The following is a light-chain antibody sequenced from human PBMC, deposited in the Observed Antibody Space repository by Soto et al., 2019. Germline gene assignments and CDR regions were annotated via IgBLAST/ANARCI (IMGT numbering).Light chain of an antibody. Sequence: EIVMTQSPATLSVSPGDRATLSCRASQSVSSNLAWYQQKPGQAPRLLIYGASTRATGIPARFSGSGSGTEFTLTISSRQSEDVAVYYCQQYNNWPQTFGQGTKVEIK. J-gene: IGKJ1*01. V-gene: IGKV3-15*01. CDR2: GAS. CDR3: QQYNNWPQT. CDR1: QSVSSN.